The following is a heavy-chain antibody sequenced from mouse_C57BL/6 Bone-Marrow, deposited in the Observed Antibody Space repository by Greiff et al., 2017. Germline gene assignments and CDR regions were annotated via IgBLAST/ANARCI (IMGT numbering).Heavy chain of an antibody. J-gene: IGHJ2*01. CDR3: AREGDGYYFDY. Sequence: QVQLQQPGAELVKPGASVTLSCKASGYTFTSYWMHWVKQRPGQGLEWIGMIHPNSGSTNYNEKFNSKATLTVDKSSSTAYMQLSSLTYEDSAVYYCAREGDGYYFDYWGQGTTLTVSS. CDR2: IHPNSGST. CDR1: GYTFTSYW. V-gene: IGHV1-64*01. D-gene: IGHD2-3*01.